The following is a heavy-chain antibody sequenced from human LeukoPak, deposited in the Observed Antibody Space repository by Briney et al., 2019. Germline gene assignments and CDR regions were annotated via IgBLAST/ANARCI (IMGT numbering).Heavy chain of an antibody. CDR3: ARDLRSVKWEPGPHDAFDI. CDR2: ISSSSSYI. D-gene: IGHD1-26*01. CDR1: GFTFSSYS. Sequence: PGGSLRLSCAASGFTFSSYSMNWARQAPGKGLEWVSSISSSSSYIYHADSVTGRFTISRDNAKNSLYLQMNSLRAEDTAVYYCARDLRSVKWEPGPHDAFDIWGQGTMVTVSS. V-gene: IGHV3-21*01. J-gene: IGHJ3*02.